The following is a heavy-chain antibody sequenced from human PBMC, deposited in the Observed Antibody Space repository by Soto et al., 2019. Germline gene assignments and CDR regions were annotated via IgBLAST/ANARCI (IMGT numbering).Heavy chain of an antibody. J-gene: IGHJ6*02. CDR1: GDSVSSNSAA. Sequence: SQTLSLTCVISGDSVSSNSAAWNWIRQSPSRGLEWLGKTYYRSKWYNDYAVSVKSRITINPDTSKNQFSLQLNSVTPEDTTMYFCARGSYYDSSGYFPFNYYYYGMDVWGQGTTVTVSS. D-gene: IGHD3-22*01. CDR3: ARGSYYDSSGYFPFNYYYYGMDV. CDR2: TYYRSKWYN. V-gene: IGHV6-1*01.